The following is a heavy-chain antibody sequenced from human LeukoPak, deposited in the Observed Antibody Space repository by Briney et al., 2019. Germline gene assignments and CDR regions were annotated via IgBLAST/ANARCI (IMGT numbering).Heavy chain of an antibody. CDR1: GFPLSSYS. Sequence: GGSLRLSCAASGFPLSSYSINWFRQAPGTGLEWVAYISASGSNIYYVDSVKGRFTVSRDNPKSSLFLQMNSPRAEDTAVYYCARVKGSYFDYWGQGALVTVSS. D-gene: IGHD2-15*01. V-gene: IGHV3-48*01. CDR3: ARVKGSYFDY. J-gene: IGHJ4*02. CDR2: ISASGSNI.